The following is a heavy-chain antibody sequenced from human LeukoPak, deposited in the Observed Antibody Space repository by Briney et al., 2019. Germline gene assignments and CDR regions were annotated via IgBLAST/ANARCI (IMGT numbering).Heavy chain of an antibody. CDR2: INHSGST. CDR3: ARPTYPYYDFWSGPGRSNWFDP. CDR1: GGSFSGYY. V-gene: IGHV4-34*01. J-gene: IGHJ5*02. D-gene: IGHD3-3*01. Sequence: SETLSLTCAVYGGSFSGYYWSWIRQPPGKGLEWIGEINHSGSTNYNPSLKSRVTISVDTSKNQFSLKLSSVTAADTAVYYCARPTYPYYDFWSGPGRSNWFDPWGQGTLVTVSS.